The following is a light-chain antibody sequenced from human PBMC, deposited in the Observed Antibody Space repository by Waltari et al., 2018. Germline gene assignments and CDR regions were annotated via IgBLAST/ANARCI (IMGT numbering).Light chain of an antibody. V-gene: IGKV1-9*01. Sequence: NQLTQSPSSLSASVGDRVTITCRASQAISGYLAWYQQKPGKAPKLLIYAASTLQSGVPSRFSGSGSVTDFTLTISSLQPEDFATYYCQQLKSYPITFGQGTRLEIK. CDR1: QAISGY. CDR3: QQLKSYPIT. CDR2: AAS. J-gene: IGKJ5*01.